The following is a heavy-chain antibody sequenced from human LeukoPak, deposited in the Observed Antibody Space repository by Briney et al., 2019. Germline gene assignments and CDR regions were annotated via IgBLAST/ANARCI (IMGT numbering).Heavy chain of an antibody. CDR1: TVSGSSGNF. Sequence: PSETLSLTCALSTVSGSSGNFWSWVRQPPGEGLEWIGEVHKSGRTNYNPSLKTRVTISIDASKNQLSLELTSVTAADTAVYYCARVLRGAPTPGAYWGQGTRVTVSS. V-gene: IGHV4-4*02. J-gene: IGHJ4*02. D-gene: IGHD1-26*01. CDR2: VHKSGRT. CDR3: ARVLRGAPTPGAY.